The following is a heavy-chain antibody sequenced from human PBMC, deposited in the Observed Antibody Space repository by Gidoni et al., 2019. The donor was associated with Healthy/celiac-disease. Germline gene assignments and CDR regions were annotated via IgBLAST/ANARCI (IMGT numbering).Heavy chain of an antibody. V-gene: IGHV1-24*01. CDR2: FDPEDGET. Sequence: QVQLVQSGAEAKKPGASVKVSCKVSGSTLTDLSMHWVRQAPGKGLEWMGGFDPEDGETIYAQKFQGRVTMTEDTSTDTAYMELSSLRSEDTAVYYCATEGSGSYLDFNWFDPWGQGTLVTVSS. D-gene: IGHD1-26*01. CDR1: GSTLTDLS. CDR3: ATEGSGSYLDFNWFDP. J-gene: IGHJ5*02.